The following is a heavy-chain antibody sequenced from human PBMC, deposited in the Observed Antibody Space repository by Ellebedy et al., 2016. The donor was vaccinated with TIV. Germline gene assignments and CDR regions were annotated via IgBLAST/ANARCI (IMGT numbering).Heavy chain of an antibody. CDR1: GFTFSDYA. V-gene: IGHV3-30-3*01. J-gene: IGHJ5*01. CDR2: MSYDGTDK. D-gene: IGHD3-10*01. Sequence: GESLKISCAASGFTFSDYAMDWVRQAPGKGLEWVAVMSYDGTDKYYADSVKGRFTISRDNSRNILYLEMNSLRPEDTAVYYCAREGFGSGSSYDNWFDSWGQGTLVTVSS. CDR3: AREGFGSGSSYDNWFDS.